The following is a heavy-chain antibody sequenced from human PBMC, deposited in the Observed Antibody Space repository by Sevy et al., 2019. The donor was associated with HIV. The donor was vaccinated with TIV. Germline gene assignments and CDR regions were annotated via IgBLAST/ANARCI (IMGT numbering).Heavy chain of an antibody. V-gene: IGHV1-18*04. D-gene: IGHD6-13*01. Sequence: ASVKVSCKASGYTFTDSGVSWVRQAPGQGLEWMGWISAYNGNTNYPQKFQGRVTMTTDSSTNTAYMELRSLRSDDTGVYYCARAPVGYRGNWPTSHFDHWGQRTLVTVSS. CDR1: GYTFTDSG. J-gene: IGHJ4*02. CDR3: ARAPVGYRGNWPTSHFDH. CDR2: ISAYNGNT.